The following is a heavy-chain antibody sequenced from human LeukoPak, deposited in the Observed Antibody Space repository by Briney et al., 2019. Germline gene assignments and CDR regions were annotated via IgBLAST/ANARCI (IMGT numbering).Heavy chain of an antibody. D-gene: IGHD4-17*01. Sequence: ASVKVSCKASGYTFTSYAMHWVRQAPGQRLEWMGWINAGNGNTKYSQKFQGRVTITRDTSASTAYMELSSLRSEDTAVYYCARELPIYGALRWFDPWGQGTLVTVSS. CDR1: GYTFTSYA. J-gene: IGHJ5*02. CDR3: ARELPIYGALRWFDP. CDR2: INAGNGNT. V-gene: IGHV1-3*01.